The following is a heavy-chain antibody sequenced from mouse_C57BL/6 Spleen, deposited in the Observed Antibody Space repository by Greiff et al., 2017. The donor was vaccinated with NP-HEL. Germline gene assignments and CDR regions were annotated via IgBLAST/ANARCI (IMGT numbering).Heavy chain of an antibody. CDR2: IYPGDGDT. J-gene: IGHJ4*01. CDR1: GYAFSSYW. Sequence: VQLQQSGAELVKPGASVKISCKASGYAFSSYWMNWVKQRPGKGLEWIGQIYPGDGDTNYNGKFKGKATLTADKSSSTAYMQLSSLTSEDSAVYFCARDLYDYDVGYAMDYWGQGTSVTVSS. CDR3: ARDLYDYDVGYAMDY. D-gene: IGHD2-4*01. V-gene: IGHV1-80*01.